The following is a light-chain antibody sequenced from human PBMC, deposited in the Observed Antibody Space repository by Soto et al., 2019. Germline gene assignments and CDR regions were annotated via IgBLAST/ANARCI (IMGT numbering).Light chain of an antibody. CDR2: EVN. CDR1: SSDVGTYNL. J-gene: IGLJ1*01. Sequence: QSALTQPASVAGSPGQSITISRTGTSSDVGTYNLVSWYQQLPDKAPKLIIHEVNKRPSGVSTRFSGSKSGNTAYLTISGLQPDDDADYHCYSYAGSSTYVFGTGTKVTVL. V-gene: IGLV2-23*02. CDR3: YSYAGSSTYV.